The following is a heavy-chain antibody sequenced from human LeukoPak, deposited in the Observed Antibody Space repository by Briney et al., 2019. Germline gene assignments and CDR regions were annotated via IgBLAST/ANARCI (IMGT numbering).Heavy chain of an antibody. Sequence: GGSLRLSCAASGFTFDNYAMRWVRQAPGKGLEWLSIISWNSGYIGYADSVKGRFTISRDNAKKSLDLQMNSLRAEDTAFYYCAKVRGTYSSGYFFDYWGQGTLVTVSS. CDR1: GFTFDNYA. J-gene: IGHJ4*02. V-gene: IGHV3-9*01. D-gene: IGHD6-19*01. CDR3: AKVRGTYSSGYFFDY. CDR2: ISWNSGYI.